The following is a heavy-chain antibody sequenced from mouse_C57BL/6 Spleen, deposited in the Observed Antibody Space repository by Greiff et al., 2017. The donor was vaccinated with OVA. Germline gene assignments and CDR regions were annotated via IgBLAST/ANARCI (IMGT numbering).Heavy chain of an antibody. D-gene: IGHD2-4*01. V-gene: IGHV5-17*01. CDR2: ISSGSSTI. J-gene: IGHJ3*01. Sequence: EVQRVESGGGLVKPGGSLKLSCAASGFTFSDYGMHWVRQAPEKGLEWVAYISSGSSTIYYADTVKGRFTISRDNAKNTLFLQMTSLRSEDTAMYYCARDGYYDYSWFAYWGQGTLVTVSA. CDR3: ARDGYYDYSWFAY. CDR1: GFTFSDYG.